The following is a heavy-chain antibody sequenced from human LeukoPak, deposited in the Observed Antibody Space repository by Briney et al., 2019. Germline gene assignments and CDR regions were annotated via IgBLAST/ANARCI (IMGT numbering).Heavy chain of an antibody. CDR1: GYTFTSYG. V-gene: IGHV1-18*01. J-gene: IGHJ4*02. CDR3: ARDYSSVVVAATPGGY. CDR2: ISAYNGNT. D-gene: IGHD2-15*01. Sequence: ASVKVSCKASGYTFTSYGISWVRQAPGQGLEWMGWISAYNGNTNYAQKLQGRVTMTTDTSTSTAYMELRSLRSDDTAVYYCARDYSSVVVAATPGGYWGQGTLDTVSS.